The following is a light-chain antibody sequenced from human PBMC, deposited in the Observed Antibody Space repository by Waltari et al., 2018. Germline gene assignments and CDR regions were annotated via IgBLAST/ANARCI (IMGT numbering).Light chain of an antibody. CDR1: SSDVGHHNL. Sequence: QSALTQPASVSGSPGQSLTISCTGSSSDVGHHNLVSWYQHHPDKVPKLILYEGTKRPSGISDRFSGSKSGNTASLTISGLQAEDEADYYCSSYAGRTTVFGTGTKVCVL. V-gene: IGLV2-23*03. CDR2: EGT. CDR3: SSYAGRTTV. J-gene: IGLJ1*01.